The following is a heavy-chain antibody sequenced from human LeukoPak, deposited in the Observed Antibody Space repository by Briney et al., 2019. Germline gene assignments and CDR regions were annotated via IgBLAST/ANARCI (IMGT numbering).Heavy chain of an antibody. CDR3: ARATGGDSPY. CDR1: GGSMSSYY. CDR2: IYYSGST. D-gene: IGHD4-23*01. V-gene: IGHV4-59*01. J-gene: IGHJ4*02. Sequence: PSGSLSLTCTVSGGSMSSYYWSWIRQFPGKGLEWIGCIYYSGSTNYNPSLKSRVTISVDTSRNQFSLKLSSMTAADTAVYYCARATGGDSPYWGQGILVTVSS.